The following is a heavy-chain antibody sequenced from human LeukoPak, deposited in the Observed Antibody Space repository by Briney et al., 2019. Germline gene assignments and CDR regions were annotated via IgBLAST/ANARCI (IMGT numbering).Heavy chain of an antibody. J-gene: IGHJ4*02. D-gene: IGHD6-6*01. V-gene: IGHV3-74*01. CDR2: INSDGSST. Sequence: PGGSLGLSCAASRFTFSSYWMHWVRQAPGKGLVWVSRINSDGSSTSYADSVKGRFTISRDNAKNTLYLQMNSLRAEDTAVYYCASRSSSSSVDYWGQGTLVTVSS. CDR1: RFTFSSYW. CDR3: ASRSSSSSVDY.